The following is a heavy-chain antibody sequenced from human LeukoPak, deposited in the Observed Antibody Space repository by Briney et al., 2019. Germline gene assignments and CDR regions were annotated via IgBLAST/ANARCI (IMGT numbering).Heavy chain of an antibody. CDR1: GYTFTSYA. CDR3: ARNVGSLWFGELFDY. CDR2: INAGNGNT. Sequence: ASVKVSCKASGYTFTSYAMHWVRQAPGQRVEWMGWINAGNGNTKYSQKFQGRVTITRDTSASTAYMELSSLRPEDTAVYYCARNVGSLWFGELFDYWGQGTLVTVSS. J-gene: IGHJ4*02. V-gene: IGHV1-3*01. D-gene: IGHD3-10*01.